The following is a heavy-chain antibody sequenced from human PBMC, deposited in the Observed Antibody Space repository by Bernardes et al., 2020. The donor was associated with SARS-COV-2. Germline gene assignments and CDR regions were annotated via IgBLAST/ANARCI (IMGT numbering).Heavy chain of an antibody. CDR3: AHSAYYGSTGFYYDY. CDR1: GFTFSTYW. J-gene: IGHJ4*02. D-gene: IGHD3-22*01. Sequence: GGSLRLSRAASGFTFSTYWMHWVRQTPEKGLVWVSRINSDGSRTNYADSVKGRFTISRDNAKNTLYLQMNSLRVEDTAVYYCAHSAYYGSTGFYYDYWGQGTLVTVSS. CDR2: INSDGSRT. V-gene: IGHV3-74*01.